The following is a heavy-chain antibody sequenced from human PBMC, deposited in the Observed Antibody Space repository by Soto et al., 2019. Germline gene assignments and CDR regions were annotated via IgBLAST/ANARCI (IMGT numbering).Heavy chain of an antibody. V-gene: IGHV3-74*01. CDR3: ARDTISYGGHHLFDY. J-gene: IGHJ4*02. D-gene: IGHD4-17*01. Sequence: GGSLRLSCAASGFTFSSYWMHWVRQAPGKGPVWVSRINNDGSSTTYADSVKGRFTISRDNAKNTVYLQMNSLRAEDTAVYYCARDTISYGGHHLFDYWGQRTPVTVSA. CDR1: GFTFSSYW. CDR2: INNDGSST.